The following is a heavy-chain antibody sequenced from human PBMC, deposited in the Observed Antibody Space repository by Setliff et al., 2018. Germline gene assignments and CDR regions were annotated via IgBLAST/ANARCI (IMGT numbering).Heavy chain of an antibody. J-gene: IGHJ6*02. D-gene: IGHD6-13*01. V-gene: IGHV4-39*01. CDR3: ARAAGYSSSWYHYYYGMDV. CDR2: IYYSGST. CDR1: GGSISRSSYN. Sequence: LSLTCTVSGGSISRSSYNWGWIRQPPGKGLEWIGSIYYSGSTYYNPSLKSRVTIPVDTSKNQFSLKLSSVTAADTAVYYCARAAGYSSSWYHYYYGMDVWGQGTTVTVSS.